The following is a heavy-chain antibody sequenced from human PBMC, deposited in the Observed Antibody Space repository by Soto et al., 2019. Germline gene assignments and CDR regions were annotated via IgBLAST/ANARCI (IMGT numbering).Heavy chain of an antibody. V-gene: IGHV4-59*01. J-gene: IGHJ5*02. CDR2: IYYSGST. CDR3: ARGGWCYFGSGTHNWSDP. Sequence: SETLYLTCTVSGGSISSYYWSWIRQPPGKGLEWIGYIYYSGSTNYNPSLKSRVTISVDTSKNQFSLKLSSVTAADTAVYYCARGGWCYFGSGTHNWSDPCCQGTLVTVSS. D-gene: IGHD3-10*01. CDR1: GGSISSYY.